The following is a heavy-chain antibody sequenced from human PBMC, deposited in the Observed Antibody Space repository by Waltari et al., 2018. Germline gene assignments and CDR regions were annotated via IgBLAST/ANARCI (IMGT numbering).Heavy chain of an antibody. CDR2: IYYSGGT. CDR1: GGPISSSSYY. CDR3: ARDPWLSKKSGSMDY. J-gene: IGHJ4*02. D-gene: IGHD1-26*01. V-gene: IGHV4-39*07. Sequence: QLQLQESGPGLVKPSETLSLTCTVSGGPISSSSYYWGWIRQPPGKGLEWIGGIYYSGGTYDNPSLKSRVTISVDTSKNQFSLKLSSVTASDTAVYYCARDPWLSKKSGSMDYWGQGTLVTVSS.